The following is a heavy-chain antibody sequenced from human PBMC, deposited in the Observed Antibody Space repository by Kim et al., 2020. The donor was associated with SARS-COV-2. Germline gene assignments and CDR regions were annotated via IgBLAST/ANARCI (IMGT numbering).Heavy chain of an antibody. D-gene: IGHD1-7*01. CDR2: IYYSGST. Sequence: SETLSLTCTVSGGSISSSTYYWGWIRQPPGKGLEWFGNIYYSGSTNHNPSLKSRVTISADTSKNQFSLKLRSVTAADTAVYFCARAYNWNYGEKFDYWGQGTLVTVSS. V-gene: IGHV4-39*01. CDR1: GGSISSSTYY. CDR3: ARAYNWNYGEKFDY. J-gene: IGHJ4*02.